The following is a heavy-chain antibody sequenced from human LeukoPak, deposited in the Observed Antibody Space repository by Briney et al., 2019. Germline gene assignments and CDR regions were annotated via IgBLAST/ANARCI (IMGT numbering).Heavy chain of an antibody. D-gene: IGHD3-10*01. CDR2: IYYSGST. CDR1: GGSISSYY. J-gene: IGHJ4*02. CDR3: ATKGGSGSSYFDY. V-gene: IGHV4-59*04. Sequence: SETLSLTCTVSGGSISSYYWSWIRQPPGKGLEWIGYIYYSGSTYYNPSLKSRVTISVDTSKNQFSLKLSSVTAADTAVYYCATKGGSGSSYFDYWGQGTLVTVSS.